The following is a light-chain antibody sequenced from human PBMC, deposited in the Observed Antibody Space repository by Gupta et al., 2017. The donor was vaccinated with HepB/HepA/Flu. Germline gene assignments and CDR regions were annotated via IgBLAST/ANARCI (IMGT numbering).Light chain of an antibody. CDR2: AAS. CDR3: QQSYRTPPAT. Sequence: DIQMTQSPSSLSASVGDRVTITCRASQSISSYLNWYQQKPGKAPKLLIYAASSLQSGVPSRFSGSGSGTDFTLTISSLQPEDFATYYCQQSYRTPPATCGGGTKVEIK. J-gene: IGKJ4*01. CDR1: QSISSY. V-gene: IGKV1-39*01.